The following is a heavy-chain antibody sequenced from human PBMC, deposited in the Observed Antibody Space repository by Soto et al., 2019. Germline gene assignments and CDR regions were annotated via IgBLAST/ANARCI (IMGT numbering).Heavy chain of an antibody. CDR2: IGTAGDT. CDR1: GFTFSSYD. J-gene: IGHJ4*02. V-gene: IGHV3-13*01. D-gene: IGHD6-19*01. Sequence: GGSLRLSCAASGFTFSSYDMHWVRQATGKGLEWVSAIGTAGDTYYPGSVKGRFTISRENAKNSLYLQMNSLRAGDTAVYYCARGPAPTRYSSGWSPFAYWGQGT. CDR3: ARGPAPTRYSSGWSPFAY.